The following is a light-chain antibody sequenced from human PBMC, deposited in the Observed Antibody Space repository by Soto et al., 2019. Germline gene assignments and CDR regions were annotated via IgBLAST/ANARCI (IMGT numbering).Light chain of an antibody. CDR3: CSYAGFRPYV. Sequence: QSALTQPVSVSGSPGQSITISCTGTSSDVGSYNLVSWYQHHPGKAPKLLIFEASKRPSGISNRFSGSKSDNMASLAISGLKAEAEADYCCCSYAGFRPYVFGPGTKMTV. V-gene: IGLV2-23*01. J-gene: IGLJ1*01. CDR2: EAS. CDR1: SSDVGSYNL.